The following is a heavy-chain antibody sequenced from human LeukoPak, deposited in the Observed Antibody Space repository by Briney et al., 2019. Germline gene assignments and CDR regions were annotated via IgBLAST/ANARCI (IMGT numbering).Heavy chain of an antibody. J-gene: IGHJ4*02. CDR2: ISAYNGNT. V-gene: IGHV1-18*01. D-gene: IGHD2-21*02. Sequence: ASVKVSCKASGYTFTSYGISWVRQAPGQGLEWMGWISAYNGNTNYAQKLQGRVTMTTDTSTSTAYMELRSLRSDDTAVYYCARDQEAYCGGGCYPGAYWGQGTPVTVSS. CDR3: ARDQEAYCGGGCYPGAY. CDR1: GYTFTSYG.